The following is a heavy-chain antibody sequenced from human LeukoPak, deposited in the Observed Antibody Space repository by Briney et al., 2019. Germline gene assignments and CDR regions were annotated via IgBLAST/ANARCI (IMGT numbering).Heavy chain of an antibody. CDR2: ISSSSSYI. D-gene: IGHD6-19*01. Sequence: PGGSLRLSCAASGFTFSSYSMNWVRQAPGKGLEWVSSISSSSSYIYYADSVTGRFTISRDNAKNSLYLQMNSLRAEDTAVYYCARDTAVAGNYWGQGTLVTVSS. V-gene: IGHV3-21*01. CDR1: GFTFSSYS. CDR3: ARDTAVAGNY. J-gene: IGHJ4*02.